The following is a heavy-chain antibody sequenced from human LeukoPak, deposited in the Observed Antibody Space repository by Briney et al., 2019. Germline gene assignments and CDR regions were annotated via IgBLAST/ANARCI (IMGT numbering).Heavy chain of an antibody. CDR3: ARGGFAGFLPDSSDYSYSG. CDR2: INPSGGST. J-gene: IGHJ4*02. Sequence: ASVKVSCRAAGYTFTSYYMHWVRRAPGQGLAWMGIINPSGGSTSYTPTFQGRVTITRDTSTNTVYLKLSSLRSEDTAVYYCARGGFAGFLPDSSDYSYSGWGQGTLVTVSS. V-gene: IGHV1-46*01. D-gene: IGHD3-22*01. CDR1: GYTFTSYY.